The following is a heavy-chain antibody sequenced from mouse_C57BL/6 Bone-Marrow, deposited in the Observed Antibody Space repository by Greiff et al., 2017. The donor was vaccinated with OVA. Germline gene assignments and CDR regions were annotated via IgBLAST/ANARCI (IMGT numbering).Heavy chain of an antibody. V-gene: IGHV1-81*01. Sequence: VQRVESGAELARPGASVKLSCKASGYTFTSYGISWVKQRTGQGLEWIGEIYPRSGNTYYNEKFKGKATLTADKSSSTAYMELRSLTSEDSAVYFCARSRVFFDYWGQGTTLTVSS. CDR1: GYTFTSYG. CDR2: IYPRSGNT. CDR3: ARSRVFFDY. J-gene: IGHJ2*01.